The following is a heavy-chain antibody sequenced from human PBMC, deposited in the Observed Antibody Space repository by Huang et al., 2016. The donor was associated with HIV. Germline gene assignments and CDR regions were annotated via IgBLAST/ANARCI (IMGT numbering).Heavy chain of an antibody. D-gene: IGHD3-9*01. Sequence: QVQLQQWGAGLLRPSETLSLACAVYGGSFSGYYWSWIRQPPGKGLEWIGEINHRGSTNYNPSLESRVSISVDTSKNQFSLKLTSVATADTAVYYCARGAARYFDRGGTRYFGMDVWGQGTTVTVSS. CDR2: INHRGST. CDR3: ARGAARYFDRGGTRYFGMDV. CDR1: GGSFSGYY. J-gene: IGHJ6*02. V-gene: IGHV4-34*01.